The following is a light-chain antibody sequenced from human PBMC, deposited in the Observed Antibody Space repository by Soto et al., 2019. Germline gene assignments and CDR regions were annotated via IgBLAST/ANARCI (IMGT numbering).Light chain of an antibody. CDR2: DAS. CDR1: QSVTDW. Sequence: DIQLTQSPSTLSASVGDRVTITCRASQSVTDWLAWYQQKPGKAPKLLIYDASSLQSGVPSRFSGSGSGTEFPLTISSLQPDDFATYYCQQYYRSCTFGQGTNVEIK. V-gene: IGKV1-5*01. J-gene: IGKJ2*02. CDR3: QQYYRSCT.